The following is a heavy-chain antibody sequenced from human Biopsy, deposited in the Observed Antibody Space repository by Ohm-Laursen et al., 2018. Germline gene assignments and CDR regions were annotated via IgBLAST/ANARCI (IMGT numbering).Heavy chain of an antibody. Sequence: GTLSLSCSVSGESFNGYYWSWIRQTPGKGLEWIGEINHSGRTNYNPSLKSRVTISVDTSKNQFSLKVRSVTAADTAVYYCVRGVDYYDPYHYYALDVWGQGTTVTVSS. D-gene: IGHD3-22*01. CDR3: VRGVDYYDPYHYYALDV. CDR2: INHSGRT. CDR1: GESFNGYY. V-gene: IGHV4-34*01. J-gene: IGHJ6*02.